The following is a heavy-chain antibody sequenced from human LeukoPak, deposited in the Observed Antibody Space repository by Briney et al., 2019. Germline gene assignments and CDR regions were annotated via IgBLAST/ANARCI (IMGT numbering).Heavy chain of an antibody. D-gene: IGHD6-19*01. J-gene: IGHJ4*02. CDR3: ARVVAVAGTVSDY. CDR2: INPSSGGT. Sequence: ASVTVSCKASGYTFIDYYMHWVRQAPGQGLEWMGRINPSSGGTNYAQKFQGRVTMTRDTSISTAYMELSRLRSDDTAVYYCARVVAVAGTVSDYWGQGTLVTVSS. CDR1: GYTFIDYY. V-gene: IGHV1-2*06.